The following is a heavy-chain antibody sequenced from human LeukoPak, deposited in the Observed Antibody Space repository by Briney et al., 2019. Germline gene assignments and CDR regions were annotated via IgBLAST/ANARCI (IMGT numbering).Heavy chain of an antibody. V-gene: IGHV4-59*12. Sequence: SETLSLTCTVSGGSISSYYWSWIRQPPGKGLEWIGYIYYSGSTNYNPSLKSRVTISVDTSKNQFSLKLSSVTAADTAVYYCARPRYCSSTSCYGEDVWGKGTTVTVSS. CDR1: GGSISSYY. D-gene: IGHD2-2*01. CDR2: IYYSGST. CDR3: ARPRYCSSTSCYGEDV. J-gene: IGHJ6*04.